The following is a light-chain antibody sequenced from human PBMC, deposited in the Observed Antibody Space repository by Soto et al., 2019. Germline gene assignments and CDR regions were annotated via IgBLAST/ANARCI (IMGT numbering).Light chain of an antibody. CDR1: QGISNS. CDR3: QKYNSAPWT. Sequence: DIQMTQSPSSLSASVGDRVTITCRASQGISNSLAWYQQKPGKVPKLLIYAASTLQSGVPSRFSGSGSGTDFTLTIGSLHPEDVATYYCQKYNSAPWTFGQGTKVEIK. V-gene: IGKV1-27*01. CDR2: AAS. J-gene: IGKJ1*01.